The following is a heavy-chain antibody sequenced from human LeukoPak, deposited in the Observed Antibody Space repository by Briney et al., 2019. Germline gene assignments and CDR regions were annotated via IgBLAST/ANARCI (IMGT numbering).Heavy chain of an antibody. D-gene: IGHD3-22*01. CDR3: ARDRGDYDSSGYYGYFDY. J-gene: IGHJ4*02. Sequence: SETLSLTCTVSGGSIRSHYWSWIPQPPGKGLEWIGYIYYSGSTNYNPSLKSRVTISVDTSKNQFSLKLSSVTAADTAVYYCARDRGDYDSSGYYGYFDYWGQGALVTVSS. V-gene: IGHV4-59*11. CDR2: IYYSGST. CDR1: GGSIRSHY.